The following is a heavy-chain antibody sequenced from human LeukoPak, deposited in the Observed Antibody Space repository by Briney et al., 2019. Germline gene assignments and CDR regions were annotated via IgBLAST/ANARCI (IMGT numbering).Heavy chain of an antibody. D-gene: IGHD3-16*02. CDR1: GFTFSSYW. Sequence: GGSLRLSCAASGFTFSSYWMSWVRQAPGKGLEWVANIKQDGSEKYYVDSVKGRFTISRDNAKNSLYLQMNSMRAEDTAVYYCARDGHDYIWGSYLNWGQGTLVTVSS. CDR2: IKQDGSEK. J-gene: IGHJ4*02. V-gene: IGHV3-7*01. CDR3: ARDGHDYIWGSYLN.